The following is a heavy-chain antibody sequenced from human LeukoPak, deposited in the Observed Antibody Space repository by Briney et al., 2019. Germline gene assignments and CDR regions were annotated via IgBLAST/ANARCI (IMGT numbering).Heavy chain of an antibody. CDR3: AREGYCSTTSCYTHFDY. Sequence: GGSLRLSCTASGFTFGDYGMSWVRQAPGKGLEWVGFIRSKAYGGTTEYAASVKGRFSISRDDSKSIAYLQMNSLRAEDTAVYYCAREGYCSTTSCYTHFDYWGQGTLVTVSS. J-gene: IGHJ4*02. D-gene: IGHD2-2*02. CDR2: IRSKAYGGTT. CDR1: GFTFGDYG. V-gene: IGHV3-49*04.